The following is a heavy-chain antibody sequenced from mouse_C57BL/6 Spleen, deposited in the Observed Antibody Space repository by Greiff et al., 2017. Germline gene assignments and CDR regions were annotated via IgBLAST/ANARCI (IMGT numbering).Heavy chain of an antibody. Sequence: QVQLQQPGAELVKPGASVKLSCKASGYTFTSYWMQWVKQRPGQGLEWIGEIDPSDSYTNYNQKFKGKATLTVDTSSSTAYMQLSSLTSEDSAVYYCARTRTYAMDYWGQGTSVTVSS. CDR2: IDPSDSYT. CDR3: ARTRTYAMDY. CDR1: GYTFTSYW. V-gene: IGHV1-50*01. J-gene: IGHJ4*01.